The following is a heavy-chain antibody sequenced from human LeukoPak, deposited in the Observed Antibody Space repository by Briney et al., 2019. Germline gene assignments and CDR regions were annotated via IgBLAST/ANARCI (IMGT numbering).Heavy chain of an antibody. Sequence: GGSLRLSCAVSGFTFSTYWMSWVRQAPGKGLECVANIKQDGSEKYYVDSVRGRFTISRDNAENSLYLQMNSLRAEDTAVYYCARACSTTNCYSGYLDNWGQGTLVTVSS. J-gene: IGHJ4*02. CDR3: ARACSTTNCYSGYLDN. V-gene: IGHV3-7*01. CDR2: IKQDGSEK. CDR1: GFTFSTYW. D-gene: IGHD2-2*01.